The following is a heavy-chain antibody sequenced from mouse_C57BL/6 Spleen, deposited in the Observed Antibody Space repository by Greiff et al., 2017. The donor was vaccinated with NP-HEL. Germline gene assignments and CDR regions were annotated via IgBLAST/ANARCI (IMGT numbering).Heavy chain of an antibody. Sequence: EVQGVESGGGLVQPGGSLKLSCAASGFTFSDYGMAWVRQAPRKGPEWVAFISNLAYSIYYADTVTGRFTLSRENAKNTLYLEMSSLRSEDTAMYYCARHGGTTLYYAMDYWGQGTSVTGSS. V-gene: IGHV5-15*01. D-gene: IGHD2-12*01. CDR2: ISNLAYSI. CDR3: ARHGGTTLYYAMDY. J-gene: IGHJ4*01. CDR1: GFTFSDYG.